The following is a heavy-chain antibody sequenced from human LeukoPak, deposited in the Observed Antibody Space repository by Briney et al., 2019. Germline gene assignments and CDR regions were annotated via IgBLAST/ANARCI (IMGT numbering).Heavy chain of an antibody. CDR2: AYYSGST. Sequence: SETLSLTCTVAGGSISSYYWSWIRQPPGKGLDWIGNAYYSGSTNYNPSLKSRVTISVDTSKNQFSLKLSSVTAADTAVYYCARNPGPGYSSSWYGYWGQGTLVTVSS. CDR1: GGSISSYY. D-gene: IGHD6-13*01. V-gene: IGHV4-59*01. CDR3: ARNPGPGYSSSWYGY. J-gene: IGHJ4*02.